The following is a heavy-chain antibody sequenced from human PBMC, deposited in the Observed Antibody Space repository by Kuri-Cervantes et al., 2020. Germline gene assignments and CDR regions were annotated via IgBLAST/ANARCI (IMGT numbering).Heavy chain of an antibody. V-gene: IGHV4-4*07. J-gene: IGHJ6*02. CDR1: GGSISSYY. Sequence: ESLKISCTVSGGSISSYYWSWIRQPAGKGLEWIGRIYTSGSTNYNPSLKSRVTMSVDTSKNQFSLKLSSVTAADTAVYYCARVGYLNYYYGMDVWGQGTTVTVSS. D-gene: IGHD2-21*01. CDR3: ARVGYLNYYYGMDV. CDR2: IYTSGST.